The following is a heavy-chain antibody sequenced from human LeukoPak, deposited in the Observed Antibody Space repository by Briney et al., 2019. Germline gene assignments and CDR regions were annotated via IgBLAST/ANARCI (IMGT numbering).Heavy chain of an antibody. D-gene: IGHD4-11*01. CDR1: GFTFSTYA. CDR3: AKGGHDYSPFSW. CDR2: IKGGGGDP. Sequence: GGSLRLSCAASGFTFSTYAMSWVRQAPGKGLEWVSSIKGGGGDPFYAEAVNGRFTISRDNSKNTLFLQLDSLRAEDTAVYYCAKGGHDYSPFSWWGQGTLVTVSS. V-gene: IGHV3-23*01. J-gene: IGHJ4*02.